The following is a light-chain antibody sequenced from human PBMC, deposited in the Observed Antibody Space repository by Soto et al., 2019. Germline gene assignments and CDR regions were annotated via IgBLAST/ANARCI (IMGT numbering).Light chain of an antibody. V-gene: IGLV2-8*01. J-gene: IGLJ3*02. CDR1: SSDVGGYNY. CDR3: SSYAGSNNWV. CDR2: EVS. Sequence: QSALTQPPSASGSPGQSVTISCTGTSSDVGGYNYVSWYQQHPGKAPKLMIYEVSKRPSGVPDRFSGSKSGNTASLTVSGLQAEDEAYYYGSSYAGSNNWVFGGGTKLTVL.